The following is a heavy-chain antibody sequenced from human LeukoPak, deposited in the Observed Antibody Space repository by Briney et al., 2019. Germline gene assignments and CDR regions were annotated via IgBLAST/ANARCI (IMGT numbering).Heavy chain of an antibody. CDR2: INHSGST. CDR1: GGSFSGYY. D-gene: IGHD3-22*01. CDR3: GRGCYYESIGYYESAYYSDY. V-gene: IGHV4-34*01. Sequence: SETLSLTCAVYGGSFSGYYWSWIRQPPGKGLEWIGEINHSGSTNYNPSLKSRVTISVDTSKNQFSLKLSSVTAADTAVYYCGRGCYYESIGYYESAYYSDYWGQGTLVTVSS. J-gene: IGHJ4*02.